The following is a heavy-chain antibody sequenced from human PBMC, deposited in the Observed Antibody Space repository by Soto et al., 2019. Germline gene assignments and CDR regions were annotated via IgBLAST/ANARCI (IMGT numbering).Heavy chain of an antibody. J-gene: IGHJ6*02. CDR3: ARDRGFGMGA. Sequence: QVPLQESGPGLVKPSQTLSLTCTVSGGSINGGRYYWNWIRQHPGKGLEWIGYIYESGTIDYNPSLGSRVIISEDTSKNQFSLSLISVTAADTAVYYCARDRGFGMGAWGQGAMVIVSS. CDR1: GGSINGGRYY. CDR2: IYESGTI. V-gene: IGHV4-31*03.